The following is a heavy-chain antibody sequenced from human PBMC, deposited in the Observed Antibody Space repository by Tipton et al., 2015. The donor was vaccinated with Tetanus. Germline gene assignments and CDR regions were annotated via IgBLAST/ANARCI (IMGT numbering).Heavy chain of an antibody. D-gene: IGHD3-22*01. Sequence: TLSLTCSVSGDSGSRHYWSWIRQPAGKGPEWIGRIYINGGNNYNPSLKSRVTMSIDTSKNQFSLNLRSVTAADTAVYYCARDRGFTTYNYFDPWGQGTLVTVSS. V-gene: IGHV4-4*07. J-gene: IGHJ5*02. CDR1: GDSGSRHY. CDR3: ARDRGFTTYNYFDP. CDR2: IYINGGN.